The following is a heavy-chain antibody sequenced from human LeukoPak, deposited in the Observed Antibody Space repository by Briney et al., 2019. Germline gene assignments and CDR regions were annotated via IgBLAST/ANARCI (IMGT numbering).Heavy chain of an antibody. CDR3: ARVAPSDGLDFWSGYYPPLYYYYGMDV. CDR1: GFTFSSYS. Sequence: GGSLRLSCAASGFTFSSYSMNWVRQAPGKGLEWVSSISSSSSYIYYADSVKGRFTISRDNVKNSLYLQMNSLRAEDTAVYYCARVAPSDGLDFWSGYYPPLYYYYGMDVWGQGTTVTVSS. CDR2: ISSSSSYI. D-gene: IGHD3-3*01. V-gene: IGHV3-21*01. J-gene: IGHJ6*02.